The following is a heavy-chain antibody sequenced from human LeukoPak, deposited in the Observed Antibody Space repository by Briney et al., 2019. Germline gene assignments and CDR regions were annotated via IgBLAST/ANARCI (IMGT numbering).Heavy chain of an antibody. J-gene: IGHJ4*02. CDR2: ISYDGSNI. CDR3: MRDSDSVARGYFDY. V-gene: IGHV3-30-3*01. CDR1: GFTFSSYS. Sequence: GGSLRLSCAASGFTFSSYSMHWVRQAPGKGLEWVAVISYDGSNIHYADSVKGRFTISRDNSKNTLYLQMNSLRPEDTAVYYCMRDSDSVARGYFDYWGQGTLVTVSS. D-gene: IGHD2-2*01.